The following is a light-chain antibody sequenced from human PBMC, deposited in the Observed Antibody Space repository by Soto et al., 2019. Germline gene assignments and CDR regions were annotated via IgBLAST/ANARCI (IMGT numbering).Light chain of an antibody. J-gene: IGKJ4*01. CDR1: QSVSSY. Sequence: EIVLTQSPATLSLSPGERVTLSCRASQSVSSYLAWYQQKPGQAPRLLIYDASNRATGIPARFSGNGSGTDFTLTISSLEPEDFAVYYCQQRSSWPLTFGGGTKVEIK. CDR3: QQRSSWPLT. CDR2: DAS. V-gene: IGKV3-11*01.